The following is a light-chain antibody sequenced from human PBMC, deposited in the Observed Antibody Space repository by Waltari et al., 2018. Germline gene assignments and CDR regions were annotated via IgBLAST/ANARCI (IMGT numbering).Light chain of an antibody. J-gene: IGLJ3*02. V-gene: IGLV3-21*04. CDR1: NIGVKS. CDR2: YNS. CDR3: QAWDSRSDHRV. Sequence: SYVLTQPPSMSVAPGKTARITRGGNNIGVKSVHWYQQKPGQAPLLVIYYNSDRPSGIPERFSGSNSENTATLTINRVEAGDEADYYCQAWDSRSDHRVFGGGTKLTVL.